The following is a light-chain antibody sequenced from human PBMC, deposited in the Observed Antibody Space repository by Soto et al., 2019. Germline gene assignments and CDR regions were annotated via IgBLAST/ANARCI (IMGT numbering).Light chain of an antibody. J-gene: IGKJ5*01. Sequence: DIVMTQSPLSLPVTPGEPASISCRSSQSIRSSNGYKYLDWYLQKPGQSPQLLIYLGATLAYGVPYRFSGSGSGTDFTLNISRVEAEDVGVYYCLQAIQSPLTFGQGTRLEIK. CDR2: LGA. CDR1: QSIRSSNGYKY. CDR3: LQAIQSPLT. V-gene: IGKV2-28*01.